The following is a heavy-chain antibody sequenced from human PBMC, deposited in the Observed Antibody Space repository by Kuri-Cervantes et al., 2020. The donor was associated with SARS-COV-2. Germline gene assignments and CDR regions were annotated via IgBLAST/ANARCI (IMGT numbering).Heavy chain of an antibody. Sequence: GGSLRLSCAASGFTFSSYSMNWVRQAPGKGLEWVSSISSSSSYTYYADSVKGRFTISRDNSKNTLYLQMNSLRAEDTAVYYCAKETTGYYYYMDVWGKGTTVTVSS. CDR3: AKETTGYYYYMDV. D-gene: IGHD4-17*01. V-gene: IGHV3-21*04. J-gene: IGHJ6*03. CDR1: GFTFSSYS. CDR2: ISSSSSYT.